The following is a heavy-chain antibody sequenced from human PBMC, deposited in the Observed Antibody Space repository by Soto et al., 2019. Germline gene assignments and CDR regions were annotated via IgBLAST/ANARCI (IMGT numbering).Heavy chain of an antibody. CDR1: GGSISSYY. J-gene: IGHJ3*02. V-gene: IGHV4-59*08. Sequence: SETLSLTCPVSGGSISSYYLSWIRQPPGKGLEWIGYIYYSGSTNYNPSLKSRVTISVDTSKNQFSLKLSSVTAADTAVYYCARLERDAFDIWGQGTMVTVSS. CDR2: IYYSGST. CDR3: ARLERDAFDI. D-gene: IGHD1-26*01.